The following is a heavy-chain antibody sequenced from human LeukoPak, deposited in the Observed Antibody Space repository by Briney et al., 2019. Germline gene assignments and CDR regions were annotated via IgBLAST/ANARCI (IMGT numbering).Heavy chain of an antibody. CDR2: IYYSGST. Sequence: PSETLSLTCTVSGGSISSSSYYWGWIRQPPGKGLEWIGYIYYSGSTYYNPSLKSRVTISVDTSKNQFSLKLSSVTAADTAVYYCARGVVVVPAAISSAFDIWGQGTMVTVSS. CDR1: GGSISSSSYY. V-gene: IGHV4-31*03. J-gene: IGHJ3*02. CDR3: ARGVVVVPAAISSAFDI. D-gene: IGHD2-2*01.